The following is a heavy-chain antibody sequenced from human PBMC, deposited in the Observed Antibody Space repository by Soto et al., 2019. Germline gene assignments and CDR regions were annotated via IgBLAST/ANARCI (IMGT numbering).Heavy chain of an antibody. CDR2: ISYDGSNK. J-gene: IGHJ4*02. D-gene: IGHD3-16*01. Sequence: GESLKISCAASGFTFSSYGMHWVRQAPGKGLEWVAVISYDGSNKYYADSVKGRFTISRDNSKNTLYLQMNSLRAEDTAVYYCAKANYDYIWGSGMWGQGTLVTVSS. V-gene: IGHV3-30*18. CDR1: GFTFSSYG. CDR3: AKANYDYIWGSGM.